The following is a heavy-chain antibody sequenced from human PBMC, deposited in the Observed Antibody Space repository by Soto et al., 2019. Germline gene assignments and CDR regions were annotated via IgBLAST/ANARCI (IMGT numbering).Heavy chain of an antibody. CDR1: GYTFTSYY. V-gene: IGHV1-46*01. Sequence: ASVKVSCKASGYTFTSYYMHWVRQAPGQGLEWMGIINPSGGSTNYAQKFQGRVTMTRDTSTSTVYMELSSLRSEDTAVYYCARDAHGNFNWNYLFDYWGQGTLVTVSS. CDR2: INPSGGST. D-gene: IGHD1-7*01. CDR3: ARDAHGNFNWNYLFDY. J-gene: IGHJ4*02.